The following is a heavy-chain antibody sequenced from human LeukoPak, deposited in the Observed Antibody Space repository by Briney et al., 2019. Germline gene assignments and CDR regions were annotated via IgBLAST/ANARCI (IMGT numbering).Heavy chain of an antibody. V-gene: IGHV4-4*07. CDR3: ARASLRTYTYGFTHDAFDI. J-gene: IGHJ3*02. CDR2: IYTSGST. Sequence: KPSETLSLTCTVSGGSISSYYWSWIRQPAGKGLEWIGRIYTSGSTNYNPSLKSRVTISVDTSKNQFSLKLSSVTAADTALYYCARASLRTYTYGFTHDAFDIWGQGTMVTVSS. D-gene: IGHD5-18*01. CDR1: GGSISSYY.